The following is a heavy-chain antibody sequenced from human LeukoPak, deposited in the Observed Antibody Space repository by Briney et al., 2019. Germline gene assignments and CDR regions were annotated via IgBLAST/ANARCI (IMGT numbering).Heavy chain of an antibody. Sequence: ASVKVSCKASGYTFTGYYMHWVRQAPGQGLEWMGRINPNSGGTNYAQKFQGRVTMTRDTSIRTAYMELSRLRSDDTAVYYCARQSLVNYYYYYMDVWGKGTTVTVSS. J-gene: IGHJ6*03. CDR3: ARQSLVNYYYYYMDV. CDR2: INPNSGGT. CDR1: GYTFTGYY. V-gene: IGHV1-2*06. D-gene: IGHD2-2*01.